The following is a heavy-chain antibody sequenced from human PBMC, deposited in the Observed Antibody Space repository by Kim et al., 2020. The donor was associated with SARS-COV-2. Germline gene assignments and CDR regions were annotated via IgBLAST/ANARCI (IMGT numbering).Heavy chain of an antibody. CDR1: GYTFTGYY. CDR2: INPNSGGT. CDR3: TRGGYLGGDYYYGMDV. D-gene: IGHD2-15*01. J-gene: IGHJ6*02. Sequence: ASVKVSCKASGYTFTGYYIHWVRQAPGQGLAWMGRINPNSGGTSYAQKFQGRVTMTRDTSINTAYMELSNLRSDDTVVYYFTRGGYLGGDYYYGMDVWGQGTTVTVSS. V-gene: IGHV1-2*05.